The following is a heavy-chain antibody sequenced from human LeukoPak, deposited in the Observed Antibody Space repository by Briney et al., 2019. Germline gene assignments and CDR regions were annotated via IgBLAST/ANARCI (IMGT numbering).Heavy chain of an antibody. D-gene: IGHD6-25*01. Sequence: PGGSLRLSCTASGFTFSDHYVSWIRQAPGKGLEWIVYISPNSNDISYADSVKGRFTISRDNAKNSLYLQMNSLTVEDTGVYYCSRDPRLLDYWGQGSLVTVSS. CDR1: GFTFSDHY. CDR2: ISPNSNDI. CDR3: SRDPRLLDY. J-gene: IGHJ4*02. V-gene: IGHV3-11*01.